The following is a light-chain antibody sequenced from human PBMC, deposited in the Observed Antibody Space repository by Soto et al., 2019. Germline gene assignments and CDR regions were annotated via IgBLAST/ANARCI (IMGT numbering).Light chain of an antibody. Sequence: QFGLTHPPPASGTPGQGVTISFSGSSSNIGSNYVYWYQQLPGTAPKLLIYRNNQRPSGVPDRFSGSKSGTSASLAISGLRSEDEADYYCAAWDDSLSGKVFGTGTKVTVL. CDR2: RNN. J-gene: IGLJ1*01. CDR1: SSNIGSNY. V-gene: IGLV1-47*01. CDR3: AAWDDSLSGKV.